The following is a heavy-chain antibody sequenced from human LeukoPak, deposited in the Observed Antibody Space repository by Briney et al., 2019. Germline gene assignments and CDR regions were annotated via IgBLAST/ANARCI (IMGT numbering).Heavy chain of an antibody. CDR3: AKFTMATYYFDY. CDR2: ISGSGGST. CDR1: GFTFSSYA. V-gene: IGHV3-23*01. D-gene: IGHD3-10*01. J-gene: IGHJ4*02. Sequence: PGGSLRLSCAASGFTFSSYAMSWVRQAPGKGLEWVSAISGSGGSTYYADSVKGRFTISRDNSKNTLYLQMNSLRAEDTAAYYCAKFTMATYYFDYWGQGTLVTVSS.